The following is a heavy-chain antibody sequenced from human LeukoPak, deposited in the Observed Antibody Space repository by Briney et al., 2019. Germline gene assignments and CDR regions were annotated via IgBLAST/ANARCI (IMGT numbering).Heavy chain of an antibody. Sequence: KNSETLSLTCAVYGGSFSGYWWSWIRQPPGKGLEWIGEIKHDGSTNYNPSLKSRVTISIDTSKNQFSLKLTSVTAADTAVYYCARHRYCTSTSCTFYFDPWGQGRLVSVSS. D-gene: IGHD2-2*01. V-gene: IGHV4-34*01. J-gene: IGHJ4*02. CDR2: IKHDGST. CDR3: ARHRYCTSTSCTFYFDP. CDR1: GGSFSGYW.